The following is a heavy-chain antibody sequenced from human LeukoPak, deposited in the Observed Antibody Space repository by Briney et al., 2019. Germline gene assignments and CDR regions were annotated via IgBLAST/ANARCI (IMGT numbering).Heavy chain of an antibody. D-gene: IGHD3-22*01. CDR3: AKESQHYYYDSSGYFDY. CDR2: IRYDGSNK. J-gene: IGHJ4*02. V-gene: IGHV3-30*02. Sequence: PGGSLRLSCAASGFTFSSYGMHWVRQAPGKGLEWVAFIRYDGSNKYYADSVKGRFTISRDNSKNALYLQMNSLRAGDTAVYYCAKESQHYYYDSSGYFDYWGQGTLVTVSS. CDR1: GFTFSSYG.